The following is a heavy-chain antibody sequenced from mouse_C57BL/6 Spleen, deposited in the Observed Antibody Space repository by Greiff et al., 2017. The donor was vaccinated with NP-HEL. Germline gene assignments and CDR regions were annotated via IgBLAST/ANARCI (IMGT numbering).Heavy chain of an antibody. CDR1: GYTFTDYY. CDR3: AREDDYYGSHWYFDV. V-gene: IGHV1-19*01. CDR2: INPYNGGT. Sequence: EVQLQQSGPVLVKPGASVKMSCKASGYTFTDYYMNWVKQSHGKSLEWIGVINPYNGGTSYNQKFKGKATLTVDKSSSTAYMELNSLTSEDSAVYYCAREDDYYGSHWYFDVWGKGTTVTVSS. J-gene: IGHJ1*03. D-gene: IGHD1-1*01.